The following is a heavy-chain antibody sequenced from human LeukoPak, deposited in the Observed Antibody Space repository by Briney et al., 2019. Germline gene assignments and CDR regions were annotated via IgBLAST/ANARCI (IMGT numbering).Heavy chain of an antibody. V-gene: IGHV3-23*01. J-gene: IGHJ6*03. CDR2: ISGSGGST. CDR1: GFTIPIYA. D-gene: IGHD4/OR15-4a*01. CDR3: AKHGSLTTAFYYYMDV. Sequence: GGSLRLSCAASGFTIPIYALSSVRQAPGKGLEWVSVISGSGGSTYYADSVKGRFTISRDNSNNTLYLQMNSLKAEDTAVYYCAKHGSLTTAFYYYMDVWGKGTTVTASS.